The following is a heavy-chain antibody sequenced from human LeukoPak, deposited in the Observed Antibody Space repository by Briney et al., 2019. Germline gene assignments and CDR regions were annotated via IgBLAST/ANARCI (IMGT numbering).Heavy chain of an antibody. CDR3: ARRPLPSTLATVQLDY. J-gene: IGHJ4*02. D-gene: IGHD5-12*01. Sequence: GGSLRLSCAAPGFTFNTYAMHWVRQAPGKGLEWVAVISFDGRNKYYTDSVEGRFTISRDNSKNTLYLQMNSLREDDTAMYYCARRPLPSTLATVQLDYWGQGTLVTVSP. CDR2: ISFDGRNK. CDR1: GFTFNTYA. V-gene: IGHV3-30*04.